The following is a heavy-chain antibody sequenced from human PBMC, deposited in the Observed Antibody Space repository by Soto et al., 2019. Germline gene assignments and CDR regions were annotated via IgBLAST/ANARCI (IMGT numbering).Heavy chain of an antibody. J-gene: IGHJ4*02. CDR2: ISYDGSNK. V-gene: IGHV3-30*18. CDR3: AKGPYYYDSSGLGLDY. CDR1: GFTFSSYG. D-gene: IGHD3-22*01. Sequence: QVQLVESGGGVVQPGRSLRLSCAASGFTFSSYGMHWVRQAPGKGLEWVAVISYDGSNKYYADSVKGRFTISRDNSKNTLYLQMNSLRAEDTAVYYCAKGPYYYDSSGLGLDYWGQGTLVTVSS.